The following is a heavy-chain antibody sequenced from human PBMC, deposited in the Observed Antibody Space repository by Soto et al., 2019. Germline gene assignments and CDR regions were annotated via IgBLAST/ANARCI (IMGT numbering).Heavy chain of an antibody. CDR1: GFTFTSYY. Sequence: QVQLVQSGAEVKKPGASVKVSCKASGFTFTSYYMHWVRQAPAQGLEWMGIINPSGDTTNYAQRFLHGVTIPRDTSTSTVHMELSSLGSEDTAVYYCTRGAYCGGDCYDYWGKGTLVTVSS. CDR2: INPSGDTT. V-gene: IGHV1-46*03. D-gene: IGHD2-21*01. J-gene: IGHJ4*02. CDR3: TRGAYCGGDCYDY.